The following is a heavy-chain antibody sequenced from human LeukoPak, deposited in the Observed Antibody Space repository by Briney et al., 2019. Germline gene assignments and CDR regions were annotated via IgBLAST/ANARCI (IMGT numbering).Heavy chain of an antibody. CDR3: ARDQARTTTWYLYMNY. CDR1: GYTFTDYY. J-gene: IGHJ4*02. CDR2: IDPDSGVT. V-gene: IGHV1-2*06. Sequence: ASVKVSCKASGYTFTDYYIHWVRQAPGQGLEWMGRIDPDSGVTNSAQNFQGRVTMTRDTSITTAYMELSGLRSGDTAVYYCARDQARTTTWYLYMNYWGQGTLVTVSS. D-gene: IGHD3/OR15-3a*01.